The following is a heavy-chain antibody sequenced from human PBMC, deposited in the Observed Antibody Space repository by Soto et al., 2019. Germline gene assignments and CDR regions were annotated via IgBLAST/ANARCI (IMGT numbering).Heavy chain of an antibody. CDR3: ARYLISRVAGFDS. Sequence: GGSLRLSCTTSGFTFGDYAMGWFRQAPGKGLEWVSFIRAKAYGGATAYAASVKGRFTISRDDSKSIAYLQMDSLITEDTGVYYCARYLISRVAGFDSWGQGTPVTVSS. D-gene: IGHD3-3*01. CDR2: IRAKAYGGAT. CDR1: GFTFGDYA. J-gene: IGHJ4*02. V-gene: IGHV3-49*03.